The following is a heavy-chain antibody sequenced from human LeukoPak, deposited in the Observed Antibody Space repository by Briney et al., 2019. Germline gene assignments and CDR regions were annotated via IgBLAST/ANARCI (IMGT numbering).Heavy chain of an antibody. CDR1: GFTFSSYA. CDR3: AKGFKGYVAVAANWGFDY. Sequence: PGGSLRLSCAASGFTFSSYAMSWVRQAPGKGLEWVSAISGGGGSTYYADSVKGRFTISRDNSKNTLYLQMNSLRAEDTAVYYCAKGFKGYVAVAANWGFDYWGQGTLVTVSS. D-gene: IGHD6-19*01. V-gene: IGHV3-23*01. CDR2: ISGGGGST. J-gene: IGHJ4*02.